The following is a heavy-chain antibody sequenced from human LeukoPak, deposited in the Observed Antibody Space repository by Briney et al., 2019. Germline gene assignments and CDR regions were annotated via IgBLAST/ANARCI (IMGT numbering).Heavy chain of an antibody. CDR1: GFTFNNFG. V-gene: IGHV3-30*18. D-gene: IGHD3-16*02. Sequence: GGSLRLSCAASGFTFNNFGMQWVRQAPGKGLEWVALISTDGSDKYYADSVKGRFTVSRDNSKNTLYLQMNSLRAEDTAVYYCAKDNELEGWLSDLGYWGQGTLVTVSS. CDR2: ISTDGSDK. J-gene: IGHJ4*02. CDR3: AKDNELEGWLSDLGY.